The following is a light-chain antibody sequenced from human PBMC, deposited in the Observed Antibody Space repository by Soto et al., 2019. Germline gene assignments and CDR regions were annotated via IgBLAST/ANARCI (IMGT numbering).Light chain of an antibody. CDR3: AAWDDSLNGPV. V-gene: IGLV1-44*01. Sequence: QSVLTQPPSASGTPGQRVIISCSGSCSNLGSNSGNWYQQLPGTAPKLLIYNTYQRPLGVPDRFSGSKSGTSASLAISGLQSEDEGDYFCAAWDDSLNGPVFGGGTKVTVL. CDR1: CSNLGSNS. CDR2: NTY. J-gene: IGLJ3*02.